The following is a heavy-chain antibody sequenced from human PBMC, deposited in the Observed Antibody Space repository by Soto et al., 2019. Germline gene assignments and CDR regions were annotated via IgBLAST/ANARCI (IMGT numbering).Heavy chain of an antibody. CDR1: GGTFSSYA. D-gene: IGHD6-19*01. CDR3: AKKPQGGYSSGWYRPYYYYYGMDV. Sequence: SVKVSCKASGGTFSSYAISWVRQAPGQGLEWMGGIIPIFGTANYAQKFQGRVTITADESTSTAYMELSSLRSEDTAVYYCAKKPQGGYSSGWYRPYYYYYGMDVWGQGTTVTVSS. J-gene: IGHJ6*02. V-gene: IGHV1-69*13. CDR2: IIPIFGTA.